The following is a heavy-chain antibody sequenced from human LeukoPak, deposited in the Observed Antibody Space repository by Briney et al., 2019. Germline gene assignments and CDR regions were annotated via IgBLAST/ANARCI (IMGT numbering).Heavy chain of an antibody. Sequence: ASVKVSCKASGGTFSSYAISWVRQAPGQGLEWMGIINPSGGSTSYAQKFQGRVTMTRDTSTSTVYMELSSLRSEDTAVYYCARERAPWLQPGTERRWFDPWGQGTLVTVSS. CDR3: ARERAPWLQPGTERRWFDP. J-gene: IGHJ5*02. V-gene: IGHV1-46*01. D-gene: IGHD5-24*01. CDR1: GGTFSSYA. CDR2: INPSGGST.